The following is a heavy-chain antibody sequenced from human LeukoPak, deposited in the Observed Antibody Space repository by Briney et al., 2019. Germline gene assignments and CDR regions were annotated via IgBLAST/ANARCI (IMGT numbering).Heavy chain of an antibody. D-gene: IGHD4-17*01. CDR3: ARVNAVTTDPYYYGMDV. V-gene: IGHV3-21*01. Sequence: GGSLRLSCAASGFTFSYYSMNWVRQAPGKRLEWVSSISSSSSYIYYADSVKGRFTISRDNAKNSLYLQMNSLRAEDTAVYYCARVNAVTTDPYYYGMDVWGQGTTVTVS. J-gene: IGHJ6*02. CDR2: ISSSSSYI. CDR1: GFTFSYYS.